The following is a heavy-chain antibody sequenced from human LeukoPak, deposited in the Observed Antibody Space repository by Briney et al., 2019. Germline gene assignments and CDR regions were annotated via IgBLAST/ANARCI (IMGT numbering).Heavy chain of an antibody. CDR1: GYTFSNYA. V-gene: IGHV1-18*04. CDR3: ARDVVTDYYWWFDP. J-gene: IGHJ5*02. D-gene: IGHD3-9*01. Sequence: ASVTVSFTSSGYTFSNYAISWVRQAPGQGLEWMGWISPKSGRGSYANNFHERVTITTDTSTNTVYKELTSLTSADTAVYYCARDVVTDYYWWFDPWGQGTLVTVPS. CDR2: ISPKSGRG.